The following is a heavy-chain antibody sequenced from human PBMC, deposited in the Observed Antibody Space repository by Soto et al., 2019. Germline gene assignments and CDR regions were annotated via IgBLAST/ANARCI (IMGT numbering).Heavy chain of an antibody. Sequence: SETLSLTCTVSGGSISSGGYYWSWIRQHPGKGLEWIGYIYYSGSTYYNPSLKSRVTISVDTSKNQFSLKLSSVTAADTAVYYCARDTGQRGYSGYDRYYYYYGMDVWGQGTTVTVSS. CDR1: GGSISSGGYY. V-gene: IGHV4-31*03. D-gene: IGHD5-12*01. J-gene: IGHJ6*02. CDR2: IYYSGST. CDR3: ARDTGQRGYSGYDRYYYYYGMDV.